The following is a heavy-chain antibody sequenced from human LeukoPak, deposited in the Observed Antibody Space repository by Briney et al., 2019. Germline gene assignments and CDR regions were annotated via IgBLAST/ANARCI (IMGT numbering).Heavy chain of an antibody. CDR3: ASGGRYSYGSFDY. J-gene: IGHJ4*02. V-gene: IGHV3-23*01. Sequence: PGGSLRLSCAASGFTFSTYTMSWVRQAPGKRLEWVSALSVNGDNTYYADSVKGRFTISRDNSKNTLCLQMNSLRAEDTALYYCASGGRYSYGSFDYWGQGTLVTVSS. D-gene: IGHD5-18*01. CDR1: GFTFSTYT. CDR2: LSVNGDNT.